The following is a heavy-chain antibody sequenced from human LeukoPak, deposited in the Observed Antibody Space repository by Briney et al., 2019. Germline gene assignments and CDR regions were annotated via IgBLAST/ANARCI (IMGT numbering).Heavy chain of an antibody. V-gene: IGHV3-30*02. CDR1: GFTFSSYG. CDR2: IRYDGSNK. J-gene: IGHJ4*02. CDR3: ARAGSWYREIDY. Sequence: PGGSLRLSCAASGFTFSSYGMHWVRQAPGKGLEWVAFIRYDGSNKYYADSVKGRFTISRDNSKNTLYLQMNSLRAEDTAVYYCARAGSWYREIDYWGQGTLVTVSS. D-gene: IGHD6-13*01.